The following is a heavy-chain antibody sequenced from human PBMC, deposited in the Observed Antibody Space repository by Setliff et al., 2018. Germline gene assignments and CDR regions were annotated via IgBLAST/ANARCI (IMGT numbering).Heavy chain of an antibody. Sequence: PGGSLRLSCAASGFSFNDAWMNWVRQAPGKGLEWVGHIRSKTDGGATSYAAPVQGRFTISRDDSTNTLYLHMNSLTTEDTGVYYCTTGTNYFGSGSTSHLFYMDVWGKGTTVTV. CDR3: TTGTNYFGSGSTSHLFYMDV. D-gene: IGHD3-10*01. J-gene: IGHJ6*03. CDR1: GFSFNDAW. CDR2: IRSKTDGGAT. V-gene: IGHV3-15*01.